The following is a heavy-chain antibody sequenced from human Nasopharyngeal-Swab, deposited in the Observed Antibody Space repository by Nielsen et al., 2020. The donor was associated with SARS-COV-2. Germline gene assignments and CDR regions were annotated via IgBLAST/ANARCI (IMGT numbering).Heavy chain of an antibody. D-gene: IGHD6-13*01. V-gene: IGHV3-7*01. Sequence: GESLKISCAASGFTFSSYWMSWVRQAPGKGLEWVANIKQDGSEKYYVDSVTGRFTISRDNAKNSLYLQMNSLRAEDTAVYYCARGRVYDDYWGQGTLVTVSS. CDR1: GFTFSSYW. CDR3: ARGRVYDDY. J-gene: IGHJ4*02. CDR2: IKQDGSEK.